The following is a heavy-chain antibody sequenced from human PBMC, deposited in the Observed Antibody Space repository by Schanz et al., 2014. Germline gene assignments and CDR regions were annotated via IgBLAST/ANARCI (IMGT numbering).Heavy chain of an antibody. J-gene: IGHJ2*01. Sequence: EVQLVESGGGLVQPGGSLRLSCAASEFTFSTDAMSWVRQAPGKGLEWVSTIGTSGGTNYAESVKGRFTISRDNSKNTLYLQMNSLRAEDTAIYYCAKDAPYPFDLWGRGTLITVSS. V-gene: IGHV3-23*04. CDR3: AKDAPYPFDL. CDR1: EFTFSTDA. CDR2: IGTSGGT.